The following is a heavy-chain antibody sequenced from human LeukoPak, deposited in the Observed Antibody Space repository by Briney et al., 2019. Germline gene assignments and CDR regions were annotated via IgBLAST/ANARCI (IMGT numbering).Heavy chain of an antibody. CDR3: ARVAAGGYDYSDY. D-gene: IGHD5-12*01. CDR2: IYCSGST. V-gene: IGHV4-59*01. Sequence: SETLCLTCTASGGSISSYYWSWIRQPPGKGLEWIGDIYCSGSTNYNPSLKSRVTISVDTYKNQFSLKLSSVPAADTAVYYCARVAAGGYDYSDYWGQGTLVTVSS. J-gene: IGHJ4*02. CDR1: GGSISSYY.